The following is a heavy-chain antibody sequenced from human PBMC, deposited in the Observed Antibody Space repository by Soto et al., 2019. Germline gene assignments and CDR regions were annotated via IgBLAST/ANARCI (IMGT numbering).Heavy chain of an antibody. J-gene: IGHJ6*02. CDR1: GGSISSYY. V-gene: IGHV4-59*01. D-gene: IGHD3-3*01. CDR2: IYYSGST. CDR3: ARIPSYYDXWSGYYPANYYYYGMDV. Sequence: PSETLSLTCTVSGGSISSYYWSWIRQPPGKGLEGIGYIYYSGSTNYNPSLKSRVTISVDTSKNQFSLKLSSVTAADTAVYYCARIPSYYDXWSGYYPANYYYYGMDVWGPGTTVTVSS.